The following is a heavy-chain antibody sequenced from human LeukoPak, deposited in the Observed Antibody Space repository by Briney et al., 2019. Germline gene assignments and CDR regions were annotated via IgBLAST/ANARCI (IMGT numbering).Heavy chain of an antibody. D-gene: IGHD7-27*01. Sequence: ASVKVSCKASGYTFTSYDINWVRQATGQGLEWMGWMNPNSGNTGYAQKLQGRVTMTTDTSTSTAYMELRSLRSDDTAVYYCARGGDSTWVFDYWGQGTLVTVSS. V-gene: IGHV1-8*01. J-gene: IGHJ4*02. CDR1: GYTFTSYD. CDR2: MNPNSGNT. CDR3: ARGGDSTWVFDY.